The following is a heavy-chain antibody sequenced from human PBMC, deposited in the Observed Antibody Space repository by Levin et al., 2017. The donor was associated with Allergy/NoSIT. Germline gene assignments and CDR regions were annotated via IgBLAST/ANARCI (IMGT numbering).Heavy chain of an antibody. CDR3: AKDQAYSSSWYSGYYYGMDV. CDR2: ISGSGGST. Sequence: LSLTCAASGFPFSSYAMSWVRQAPGKGLEWVSAISGSGGSTYYADSVKGRFTISRDNSKNTLYLQMNSLRAEDTAVYYCAKDQAYSSSWYSGYYYGMDVWGQGTTVTVSS. V-gene: IGHV3-23*01. D-gene: IGHD6-13*01. J-gene: IGHJ6*02. CDR1: GFPFSSYA.